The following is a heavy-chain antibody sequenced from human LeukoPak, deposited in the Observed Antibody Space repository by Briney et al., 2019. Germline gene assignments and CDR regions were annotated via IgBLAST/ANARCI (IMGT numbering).Heavy chain of an antibody. CDR3: ARHARLATRTFDY. CDR1: GGSISSSSYS. V-gene: IGHV4-39*01. CDR2: IYYSGST. Sequence: SETLSLTCTVSGGSISSSSYSWGWIRQPPGKGLEWIGSIYYSGSTYYNPSLKSRVTISVDTSKNQFSLKLSSVTAADTAVYYCARHARLATRTFDYWGQGTLVTVSS. J-gene: IGHJ4*02. D-gene: IGHD1-1*01.